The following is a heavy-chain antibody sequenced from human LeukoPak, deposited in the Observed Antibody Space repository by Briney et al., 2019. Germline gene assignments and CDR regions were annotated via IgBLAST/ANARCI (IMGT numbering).Heavy chain of an antibody. CDR2: ISSSCSYI. CDR3: ARVPTVTTTPPHFDY. D-gene: IGHD4-11*01. Sequence: PGGSLRLSCAASGFNFSSYSMNWVRQAPGEGREWVSYISSSCSYIYYAVPVKGRFTISRHNAKNSLYLQMNSLRAEDTAVYYCARVPTVTTTPPHFDYWGQGTGVSVS. J-gene: IGHJ4*02. CDR1: GFNFSSYS. V-gene: IGHV3-21*05.